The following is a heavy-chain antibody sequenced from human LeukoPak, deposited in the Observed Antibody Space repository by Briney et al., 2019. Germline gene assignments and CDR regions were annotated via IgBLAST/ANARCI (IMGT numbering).Heavy chain of an antibody. CDR3: ARSWYYYGSSGYPFDY. V-gene: IGHV4-59*06. D-gene: IGHD3-22*01. CDR2: IYYSGST. CDR1: GGSISSYY. J-gene: IGHJ4*02. Sequence: SETLSLTCTVSGGSISSYYWSWIRQHPGKGLEWIGYIYYSGSTYYNPSLKSRVTISVDTSKNQFSLKLSSVTAADTAVYYCARSWYYYGSSGYPFDYWGQGTLVTVSS.